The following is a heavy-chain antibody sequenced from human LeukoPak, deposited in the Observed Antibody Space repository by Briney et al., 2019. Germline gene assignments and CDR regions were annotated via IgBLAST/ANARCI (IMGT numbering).Heavy chain of an antibody. D-gene: IGHD3-3*01. J-gene: IGHJ3*01. Sequence: GASVKVSCKAFGYSFTGYHLHWVRQAPRQGLEWMGWVNPKTGGTNYARKFQGRVHMTRHTSINTVNMELSRLTSDDTAVYYCAREFSSKLEWLAYVTGDDAFDVWGQGTMITVS. V-gene: IGHV1-2*02. CDR1: GYSFTGYH. CDR3: AREFSSKLEWLAYVTGDDAFDV. CDR2: VNPKTGGT.